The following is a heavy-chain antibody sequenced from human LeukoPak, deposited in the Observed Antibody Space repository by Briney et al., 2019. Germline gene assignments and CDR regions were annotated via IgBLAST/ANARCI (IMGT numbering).Heavy chain of an antibody. CDR1: GGTFSTSA. CDR3: PSAVKMPTSGDAFDV. Sequence: SVTVSCKASGGTFSTSATSWVRQAPGQGLEWMGGIIPMLGRANYAQALRDRVKIPADESTTTVYMDVRRLRSDDPRVYYCPSAVKMPTSGDAFDVWGPGTMVTVSS. D-gene: IGHD2-2*01. J-gene: IGHJ3*01. V-gene: IGHV1-69*13. CDR2: IIPMLGRA.